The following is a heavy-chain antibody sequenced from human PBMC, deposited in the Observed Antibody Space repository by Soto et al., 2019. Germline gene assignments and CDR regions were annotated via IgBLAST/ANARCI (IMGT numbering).Heavy chain of an antibody. CDR3: ARDYEDIVLVPAARPYNWFDP. CDR1: GGTFSSYA. J-gene: IGHJ5*02. CDR2: IIPIFGTA. V-gene: IGHV1-69*12. Sequence: QVQLVQSGAEVKKPGSSVKVSCKASGGTFSSYAISWVRQAPGQGLEWMGGIIPIFGTANYAQKFQGRVTITADEYTSTAYMELSSLRSEDTAVYYCARDYEDIVLVPAARPYNWFDPWGQGTLVTVSS. D-gene: IGHD2-2*01.